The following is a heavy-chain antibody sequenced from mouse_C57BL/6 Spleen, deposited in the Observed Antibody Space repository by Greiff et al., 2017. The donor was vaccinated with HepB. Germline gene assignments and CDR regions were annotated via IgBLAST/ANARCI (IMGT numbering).Heavy chain of an antibody. CDR3: AIEAYYSNFYAMDY. CDR1: GYAFSSSW. J-gene: IGHJ4*01. CDR2: IYTGAGNT. D-gene: IGHD2-5*01. V-gene: IGHV1-82*01. Sequence: VQLQQSGPGLVKPGASVKISCKASGYAFSSSWMNWVKQRPGKGLGSTGRIYTGAGNTNYNGKFKGKATLTADKSSSTAYMQLSSLTSEDSAVYFGAIEAYYSNFYAMDYWGQGTSVTVSS.